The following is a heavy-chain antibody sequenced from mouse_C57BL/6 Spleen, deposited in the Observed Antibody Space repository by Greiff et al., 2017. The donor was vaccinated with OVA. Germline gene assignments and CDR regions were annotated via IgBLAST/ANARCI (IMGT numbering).Heavy chain of an antibody. D-gene: IGHD1-1*01. CDR3: ARNYGKRDFDY. Sequence: EVQLPQSGPGLVKPSQSLSLTCSVTCYSLPSGYYWNWIRQFPGNKLEWMGYLSYDGSNNYHPSLKNRIPITRDTSKNQFFLKWNSVTTEDTAKYYCARNYGKRDFDYWGQGTTLTVSS. CDR2: LSYDGSN. J-gene: IGHJ2*01. CDR1: CYSLPSGYY. V-gene: IGHV3-6*01.